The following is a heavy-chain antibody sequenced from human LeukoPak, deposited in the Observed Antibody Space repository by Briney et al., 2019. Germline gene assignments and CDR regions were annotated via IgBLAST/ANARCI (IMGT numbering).Heavy chain of an antibody. D-gene: IGHD2-2*01. CDR2: ISPYTGNT. CDR1: GYSFTGYG. Sequence: ASVKVSCKASGYSFTGYGVSWVRQAPGQGLEWMGWISPYTGNTDYVHDLRGRVTVTADTSTNTVYMELRSLRSDDTAAYYCTREAEDLPGAITFLYWGQGTLVTVSS. J-gene: IGHJ4*02. V-gene: IGHV1-18*01. CDR3: TREAEDLPGAITFLY.